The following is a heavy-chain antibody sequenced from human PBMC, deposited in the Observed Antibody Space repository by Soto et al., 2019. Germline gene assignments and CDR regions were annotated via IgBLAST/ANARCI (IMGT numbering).Heavy chain of an antibody. CDR1: GFTFSSYG. D-gene: IGHD3-3*02. CDR3: AKANIRDGSPFDY. Sequence: GGSLRLSCAASGFTFSSYGMHWVRQAPGKGLEWVAVISYDGSNKYYADSVKGRFTISRDNSKNTLYLQMNSLRAEDTAVYYCAKANIRDGSPFDYWGQGTLVTVSS. V-gene: IGHV3-30*18. J-gene: IGHJ4*02. CDR2: ISYDGSNK.